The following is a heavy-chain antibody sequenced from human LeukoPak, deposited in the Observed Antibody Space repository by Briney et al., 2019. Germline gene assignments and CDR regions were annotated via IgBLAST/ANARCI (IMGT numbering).Heavy chain of an antibody. J-gene: IGHJ4*02. CDR3: GRVYDILTGPDY. V-gene: IGHV4-34*01. D-gene: IGHD3-9*01. CDR1: GGSFSGYY. Sequence: PSETLSLTCAVYGGSFSGYYWSWIRQPPGKGLEWIGEINHSGSTNYNPSLKSRVTISVDTSKNQFSLKLSSVTAADTAVYYCGRVYDILTGPDYWGQGTLVTVSS. CDR2: INHSGST.